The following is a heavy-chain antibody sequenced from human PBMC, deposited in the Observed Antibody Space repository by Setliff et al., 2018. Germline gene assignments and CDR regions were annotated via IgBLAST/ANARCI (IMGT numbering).Heavy chain of an antibody. CDR3: ARTGTYRYFDY. D-gene: IGHD1-1*01. Sequence: SETLSLTCAVYGGSFSGFYWSWIRQSPGKGLEWIGRIHYSGNTYYNASLKSRVTISVDTAQNQFSLSLSSVTAADTAVYYCARTGTYRYFDYWGQGTLVTVSS. CDR2: IHYSGNT. V-gene: IGHV4-34*01. J-gene: IGHJ4*02. CDR1: GGSFSGFY.